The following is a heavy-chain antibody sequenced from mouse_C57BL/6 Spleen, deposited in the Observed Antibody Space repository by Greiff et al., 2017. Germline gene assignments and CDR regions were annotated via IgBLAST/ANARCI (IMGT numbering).Heavy chain of an antibody. J-gene: IGHJ3*01. V-gene: IGHV3-1*01. CDR3: ARDSDYDGFAY. Sequence: EVQVVESGPGMVKPSQSLSLTCTVTGYSITSGYDWHWIRHFPGNKLEWMGYISYSGSTNYNPSLKSRISITHDTSKNHFFLKLNSVTTEDTATYYCARDSDYDGFAYWGQGTLVTVSA. CDR1: GYSITSGYD. D-gene: IGHD2-4*01. CDR2: ISYSGST.